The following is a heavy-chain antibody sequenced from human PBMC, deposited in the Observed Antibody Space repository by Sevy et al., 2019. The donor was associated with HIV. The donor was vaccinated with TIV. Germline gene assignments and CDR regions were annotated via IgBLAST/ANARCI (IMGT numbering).Heavy chain of an antibody. CDR1: GFTFSSYS. CDR2: ISSSSSYI. V-gene: IGHV3-21*01. Sequence: GGSLRLSCAASGFTFSSYSMNWVRQAPGKGLEWVSSISSSSSYIYYADSVKGRFTISRDNANNSLYLQMNSLRAEDTAVYYCARDRGYCSGGSCYSLFSNNYGMDVWGQGTTVTVSS. CDR3: ARDRGYCSGGSCYSLFSNNYGMDV. J-gene: IGHJ6*02. D-gene: IGHD2-15*01.